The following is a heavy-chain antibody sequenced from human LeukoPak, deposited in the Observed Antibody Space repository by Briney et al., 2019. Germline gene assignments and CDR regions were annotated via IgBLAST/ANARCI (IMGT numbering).Heavy chain of an antibody. CDR1: GFSFSDYW. V-gene: IGHV3-74*01. CDR3: ARGRGYCSGGSCYTPFDY. D-gene: IGHD2-15*01. Sequence: PGGSLRLSCTASGFSFSDYWMHWVRQAPGKGLVWVSRINSDGSSTDYADSVKGRFTISRDNSKNTLYLQMNSLRAEDTAVYYCARGRGYCSGGSCYTPFDYWGQGTLVTVSS. J-gene: IGHJ4*02. CDR2: INSDGSST.